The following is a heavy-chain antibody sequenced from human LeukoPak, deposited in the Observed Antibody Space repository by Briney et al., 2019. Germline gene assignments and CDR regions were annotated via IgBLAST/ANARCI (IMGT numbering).Heavy chain of an antibody. CDR3: AKPGATRRDFYYYGMDV. D-gene: IGHD1-26*01. CDR1: RFTFSNYG. J-gene: IGHJ6*02. CDR2: ISYDGQTK. Sequence: GGSLRLSCAASRFTFSNYGMYWVRQAPGKGLEWVALISYDGQTKYYADSVKGRFTISRHNSENTLYLQMNSLRIEDTAVYYRAKPGATRRDFYYYGMDVWGQGTTVTVSS. V-gene: IGHV3-30*18.